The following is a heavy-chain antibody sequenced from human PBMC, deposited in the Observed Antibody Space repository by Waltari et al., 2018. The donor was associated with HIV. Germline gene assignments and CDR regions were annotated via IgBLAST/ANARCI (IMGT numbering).Heavy chain of an antibody. CDR3: ARDSSGYYYVGYGMDV. J-gene: IGHJ6*02. CDR2: ISYDGSNK. Sequence: QVQPVASGGGVVQHGRALRPSRAPLGFTCHTYAMFSVRQAPGKGLECVAVISYDGSNKDYADSVKGRFTISRDNSNNTLYLQMNSLRAEDTAVYYCARDSSGYYYVGYGMDVWGQGTTVTVSS. V-gene: IGHV3-30*01. D-gene: IGHD3-22*01. CDR1: GFTCHTYA.